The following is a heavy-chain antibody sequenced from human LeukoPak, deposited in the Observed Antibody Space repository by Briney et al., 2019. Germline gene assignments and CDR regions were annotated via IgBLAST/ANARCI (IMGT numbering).Heavy chain of an antibody. D-gene: IGHD3-22*01. CDR2: VYHSAGS. Sequence: SETLSLTCTVSDGSTSAYCWNWIRQTPGKGLEWIGYVYHSAGSTYNPALRGRVTISMDTSENQFSLKMRSVSAADTAVYYCARVASYASSGYYFDYWGQGTQVTVSS. J-gene: IGHJ4*02. V-gene: IGHV4-59*01. CDR1: DGSTSAYC. CDR3: ARVASYASSGYYFDY.